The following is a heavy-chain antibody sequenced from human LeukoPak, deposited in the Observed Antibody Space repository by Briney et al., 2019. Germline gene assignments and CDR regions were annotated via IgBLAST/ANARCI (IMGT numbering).Heavy chain of an antibody. J-gene: IGHJ3*02. Sequence: GASVKVSCKASGYTFTTYSINWVRQAPGQGLEWMGWISTYNGNTNYAQKLQGRVTMTTDTSTSTAYMELRSLRSDDTAVYYCARVWAVAGPDAFDIWGQGTMVTVSS. CDR2: ISTYNGNT. V-gene: IGHV1-18*01. CDR3: ARVWAVAGPDAFDI. CDR1: GYTFTTYS. D-gene: IGHD6-19*01.